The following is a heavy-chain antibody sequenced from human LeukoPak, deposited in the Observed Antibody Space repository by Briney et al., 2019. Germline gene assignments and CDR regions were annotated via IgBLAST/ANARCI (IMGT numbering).Heavy chain of an antibody. CDR2: ISGSGGST. Sequence: GGSLRLSCAASGFTFSGYGMSWVRQAPGKGLEWVSAISGSGGSTYCADSVKGRFTISRDNSKNTLYLQMNSLRAEDTAVYYCAKEGRWLYYNWFDPWGRGTLVTVSS. V-gene: IGHV3-23*01. CDR3: AKEGRWLYYNWFDP. J-gene: IGHJ5*02. D-gene: IGHD5-24*01. CDR1: GFTFSGYG.